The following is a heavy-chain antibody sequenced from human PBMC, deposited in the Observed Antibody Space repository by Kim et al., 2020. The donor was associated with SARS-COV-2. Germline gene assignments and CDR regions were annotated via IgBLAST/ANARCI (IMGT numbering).Heavy chain of an antibody. Sequence: SETLSLTCTVSGGSISSGGYYWSLIRQHPGKGLEWIGYIYYSGSTYYNPSLKSRVTISVDTSKNQFSLKLSSVTAADTAVYYCARDNVRSDYVHGAFDIWGQGTMVTVSS. CDR3: ARDNVRSDYVHGAFDI. V-gene: IGHV4-31*03. D-gene: IGHD4-17*01. CDR1: GGSISSGGYY. J-gene: IGHJ3*02. CDR2: IYYSGST.